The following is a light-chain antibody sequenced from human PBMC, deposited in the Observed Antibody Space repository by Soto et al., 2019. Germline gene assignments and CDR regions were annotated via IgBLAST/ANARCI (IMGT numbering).Light chain of an antibody. Sequence: QSALTQPASVSGSPGQSITISCTGTSSDVVGYNYVSWYQQHPGKAPKLMIYDVSNRPSGVSNRFSGSKSGNTASLTISGLQAEDEADYYCSSYTSRSTLVVFGGGTKLTVL. V-gene: IGLV2-14*01. J-gene: IGLJ2*01. CDR2: DVS. CDR3: SSYTSRSTLVV. CDR1: SSDVVGYNY.